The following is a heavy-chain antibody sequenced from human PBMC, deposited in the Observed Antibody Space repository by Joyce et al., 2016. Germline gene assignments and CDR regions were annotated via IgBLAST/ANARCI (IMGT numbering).Heavy chain of an antibody. CDR3: ARGIGGNSLKSRWFHP. D-gene: IGHD1/OR15-1a*01. V-gene: IGHV3-21*01. CDR2: ISSRSTLI. J-gene: IGHJ5*02. CDR1: GFPFGTQS. Sequence: VESGGGLVKPGESLRLSCVGYGFPFGTQSMNWVRRAPGKGLGGVASISSRSTLIAYEAAVKGRYTISRDNAKDSLYLQMDSLRVEDTAVYYCARGIGGNSLKSRWFHPWGQGTAVTVSS.